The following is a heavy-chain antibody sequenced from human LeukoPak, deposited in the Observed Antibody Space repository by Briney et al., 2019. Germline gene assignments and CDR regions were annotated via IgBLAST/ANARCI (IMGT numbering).Heavy chain of an antibody. J-gene: IGHJ4*02. D-gene: IGHD6-19*01. CDR2: IYYSGST. Sequence: PSETLSLTCTVSGGSISSYYWSWIRQPPGKGWEGIGYIYYSGSTNYNPSLKSRVTISVDTSKNQFSLKLSSVTAADTAVYYCAAIPQPWLVWWYFDYWGQGTLVTVSS. V-gene: IGHV4-59*08. CDR3: AAIPQPWLVWWYFDY. CDR1: GGSISSYY.